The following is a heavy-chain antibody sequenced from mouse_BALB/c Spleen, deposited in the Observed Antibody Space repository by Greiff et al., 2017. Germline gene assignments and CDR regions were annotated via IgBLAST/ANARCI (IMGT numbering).Heavy chain of an antibody. CDR1: GFTFSSYA. V-gene: IGHV5-9-4*01. J-gene: IGHJ4*01. CDR3: ARPGYTMDY. Sequence: EVKVEESGGGLVKPGGSLKLSCAASGFTFSSYAMSWVRQSPEKRLEWVAEISSGGSYTYYPDTVTGRFTISRDNAKNTLYLEMSSLRSEDTAMYYCARPGYTMDYWGQGTSVTVSS. D-gene: IGHD2-2*01. CDR2: ISSGGSYT.